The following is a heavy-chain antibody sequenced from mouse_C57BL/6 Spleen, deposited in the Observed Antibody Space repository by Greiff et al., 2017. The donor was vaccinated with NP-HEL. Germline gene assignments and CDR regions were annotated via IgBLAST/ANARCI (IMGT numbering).Heavy chain of an antibody. CDR2: IYPGSGST. CDR1: GYTFTSYW. D-gene: IGHD2-3*01. Sequence: QVQLQQPGAELVKPGASVKMSCKASGYTFTSYWITWVKQRPGQGLVWIGDIYPGSGSTNYNEKFKSKATLTVDTSSSTAYMQLSSLTSEDSAVYYCARSPSYDGYYDYWGQGTTLTVSS. V-gene: IGHV1-55*01. J-gene: IGHJ2*01. CDR3: ARSPSYDGYYDY.